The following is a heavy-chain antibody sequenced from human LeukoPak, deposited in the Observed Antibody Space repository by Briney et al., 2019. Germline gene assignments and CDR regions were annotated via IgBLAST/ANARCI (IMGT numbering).Heavy chain of an antibody. CDR1: GGTFSSYA. V-gene: IGHV1-69*04. J-gene: IGHJ4*02. CDR2: IIPILGIA. Sequence: SVKVSCKASGGTFSSYAISWVRQAPGQGLEWMGRIIPILGIANYAQKFQGRVTITADKSTSAAYMELSSLRSEDTAVYYCARGYSSSWYTYWGQGTLVTVSS. CDR3: ARGYSSSWYTY. D-gene: IGHD6-13*01.